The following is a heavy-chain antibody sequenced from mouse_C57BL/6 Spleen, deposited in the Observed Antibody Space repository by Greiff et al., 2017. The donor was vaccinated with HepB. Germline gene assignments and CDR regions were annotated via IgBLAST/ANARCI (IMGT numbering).Heavy chain of an antibody. CDR1: GYAFSSSW. CDR2: IYPGDGDT. V-gene: IGHV1-82*01. J-gene: IGHJ3*01. D-gene: IGHD3-2*02. CDR3: ARSAQAWFAY. Sequence: VQLQQSGPELVKPGASVKISCKASGYAFSSSWMNWVKQRPGKGLEWIGRIYPGDGDTNYNGKFKGKATLTADKSSSTAYMQLSSLTSEDSAVYLCARSAQAWFAYWGQGTLVTVSA.